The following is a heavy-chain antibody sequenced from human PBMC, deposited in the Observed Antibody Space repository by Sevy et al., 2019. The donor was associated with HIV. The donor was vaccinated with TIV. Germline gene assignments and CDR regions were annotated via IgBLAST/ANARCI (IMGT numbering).Heavy chain of an antibody. CDR2: ISYDGSNK. Sequence: GGSLRLSCAASGFTFSSYGMHWVRQPPGKGLEWVAVISYDGSNKYYADSVKGRFTISRDNSKNTLYLQMNSLRAEDTAVYYCAKDRVPESYYYGMDVWGQGTTVTVSS. J-gene: IGHJ6*02. CDR1: GFTFSSYG. V-gene: IGHV3-30*18. CDR3: AKDRVPESYYYGMDV. D-gene: IGHD3-10*01.